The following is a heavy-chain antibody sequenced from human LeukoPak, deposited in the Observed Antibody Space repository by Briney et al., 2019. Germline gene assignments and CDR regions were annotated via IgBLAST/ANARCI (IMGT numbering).Heavy chain of an antibody. Sequence: GGSLRLSCAASGFTFSSYWMSWVRQAPGKGLEWVANIKQDGSEKYYVDSVKGRFTISRDNAKNSLYLQVNSLRAEDTAVYYCARGIVVVPAAIPYWGQGTLVTVSS. V-gene: IGHV3-7*03. CDR1: GFTFSSYW. CDR2: IKQDGSEK. D-gene: IGHD2-2*01. CDR3: ARGIVVVPAAIPY. J-gene: IGHJ4*02.